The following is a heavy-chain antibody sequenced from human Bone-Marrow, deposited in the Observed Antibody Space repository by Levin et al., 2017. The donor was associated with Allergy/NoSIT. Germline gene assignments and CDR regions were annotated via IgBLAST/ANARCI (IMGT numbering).Heavy chain of an antibody. D-gene: IGHD3-3*01. V-gene: IGHV4-34*01. CDR2: INHSGST. J-gene: IGHJ6*03. CDR3: ARVQAMDVWSGYLVVAKYYYYMDV. Sequence: SETLSLTCAVYGGSFSGYYWSWIRQPPGKGLEWIGEINHSGSTNYNPSLKSRVTISVDTSKNQFSLKLSSVTAADTAVYYCARVQAMDVWSGYLVVAKYYYYMDVWGKGTTVTVSS. CDR1: GGSFSGYY.